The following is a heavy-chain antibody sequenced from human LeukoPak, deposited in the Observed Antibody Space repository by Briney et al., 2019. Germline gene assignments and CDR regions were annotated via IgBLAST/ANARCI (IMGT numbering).Heavy chain of an antibody. V-gene: IGHV3-23*01. Sequence: GGPLRLSCAASGFTFSSYAMSWVRQAPGKGLEWVSAISGSGGSTYYADSVKGRFTISRDNSKNTLYLQMNSLRAEDTAVYYCAKDGTSTWGFDYWGQGTLVTVSS. CDR2: ISGSGGST. CDR1: GFTFSSYA. D-gene: IGHD1-1*01. CDR3: AKDGTSTWGFDY. J-gene: IGHJ4*02.